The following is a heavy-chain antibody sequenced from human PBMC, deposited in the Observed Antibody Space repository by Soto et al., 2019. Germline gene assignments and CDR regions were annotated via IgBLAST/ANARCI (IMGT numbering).Heavy chain of an antibody. Sequence: LRLSCAGSGFTFSTFALSWVRQAPGKGLDWVSVISGSGGTAYYADSVKGRFTISRDNSKNTLYLQMNSLRAEDTAVYYCAKDSQYSSGWNWFDPWGQGTLVTVSS. V-gene: IGHV3-23*01. CDR3: AKDSQYSSGWNWFDP. D-gene: IGHD6-19*01. CDR1: GFTFSTFA. CDR2: ISGSGGTA. J-gene: IGHJ5*02.